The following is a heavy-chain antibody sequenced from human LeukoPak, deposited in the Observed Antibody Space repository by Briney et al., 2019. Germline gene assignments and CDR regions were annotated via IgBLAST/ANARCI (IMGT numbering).Heavy chain of an antibody. D-gene: IGHD3-10*01. CDR3: ARDRYTTMVRGVIGYNWFDP. J-gene: IGHJ5*02. CDR1: GGSISSYY. CDR2: IYYSGST. V-gene: IGHV4-59*01. Sequence: SETLSLTCTVSGGSISSYYWSWIRQPPGKGLEWIGYIYYSGSTNYNPSLKSRVTISVDTSKNQFSLKLSSVTAADTAAYYCARDRYTTMVRGVIGYNWFDPWGQGTLVTVSS.